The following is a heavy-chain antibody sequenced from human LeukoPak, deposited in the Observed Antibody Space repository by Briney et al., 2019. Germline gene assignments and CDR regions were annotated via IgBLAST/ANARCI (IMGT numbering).Heavy chain of an antibody. CDR3: AREISSSWYYAFDI. Sequence: SETLSLTCTVSGGSISSGGYYWSWIRQHPGKGLEWIGYIYYSGSTYYNPSLKSRVTISVDTSKNQFSLKLSSVTVADTAVYYCAREISSSWYYAFDIWGQGTMVTVSS. CDR2: IYYSGST. D-gene: IGHD6-13*01. CDR1: GGSISSGGYY. J-gene: IGHJ3*02. V-gene: IGHV4-31*03.